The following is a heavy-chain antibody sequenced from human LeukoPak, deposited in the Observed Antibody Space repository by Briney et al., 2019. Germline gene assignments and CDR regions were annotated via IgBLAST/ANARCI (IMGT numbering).Heavy chain of an antibody. CDR1: GFTFSNYW. V-gene: IGHV3-74*01. D-gene: IGHD5-12*01. CDR3: ARTAYSDYSLGF. Sequence: GGSLRLFCAASGFTFSNYWVHWVRQAPGKGLVWVSRISSDGSSTSYADSVKGRFTISRDNAKNTLYLQMNSPRAEDTAVYYCARTAYSDYSLGFWGQGTLVTVSS. CDR2: ISSDGSST. J-gene: IGHJ4*02.